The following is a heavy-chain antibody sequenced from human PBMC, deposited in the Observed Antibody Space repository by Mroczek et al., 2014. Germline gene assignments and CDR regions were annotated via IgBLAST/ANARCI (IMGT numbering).Heavy chain of an antibody. CDR3: ARRRELPLVEAFDI. Sequence: QVQLVQSGPGLVKPSETLSLTCTVSGGSISSSSYYWGWIRQPPGKGLEWIGSIYYSGSTYYNPSLKSRVTISVDTSKNQFSLKLSSVTAADTAVYYCARRRELPLVEAFDIWGQGTMVTVSS. V-gene: IGHV4-39*01. J-gene: IGHJ3*02. CDR1: GGSISSSSYY. CDR2: IYYSGST. D-gene: IGHD1-26*01.